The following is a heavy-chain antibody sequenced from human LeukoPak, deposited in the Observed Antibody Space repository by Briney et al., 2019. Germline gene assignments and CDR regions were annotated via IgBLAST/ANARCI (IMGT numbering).Heavy chain of an antibody. J-gene: IGHJ5*02. Sequence: SETLSLTCTVSGGSISSYYWSWIRQPPGKGLEWIGYIYYSGSTNYNPSLKSRVTISVDTSKNQFSLKLSSVTAADTAVYYCARVVAAPPGGSWFDPWGQGTLVTVSS. CDR2: IYYSGST. D-gene: IGHD6-13*01. V-gene: IGHV4-59*01. CDR1: GGSISSYY. CDR3: ARVVAAPPGGSWFDP.